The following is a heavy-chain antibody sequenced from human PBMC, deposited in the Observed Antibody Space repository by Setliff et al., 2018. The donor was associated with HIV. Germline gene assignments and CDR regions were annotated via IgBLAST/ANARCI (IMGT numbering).Heavy chain of an antibody. CDR2: IIPIFGTP. CDR3: AREGDGEP. CDR1: GDTISTHG. V-gene: IGHV1-69*05. J-gene: IGHJ4*02. D-gene: IGHD3-10*01. Sequence: SVKVSCKASGDTISTHGLTWVRQAPGQGLECIGTIIPIFGTPNYAEKFQGRVTVTRDTSTNTVYMELTSLRSDDTAVYYCAREGDGEPWGQGTLVTVSS.